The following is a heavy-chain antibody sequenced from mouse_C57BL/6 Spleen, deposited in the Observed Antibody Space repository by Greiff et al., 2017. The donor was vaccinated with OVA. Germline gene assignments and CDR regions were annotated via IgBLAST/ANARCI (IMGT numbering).Heavy chain of an antibody. CDR2: IHPNSGST. V-gene: IGHV1-64*01. J-gene: IGHJ2*01. D-gene: IGHD2-4*01. Sequence: VQLQQSGAELVKPGASVKLSCKASGYTFTSYWMHWVKQRPGQGLEWIGMIHPNSGSTNYNEKFKSKATLTVDKSSSTAYMQLSSLTSEDSAVYYCAICRDYPLFDYWGQGTTLTVSS. CDR3: AICRDYPLFDY. CDR1: GYTFTSYW.